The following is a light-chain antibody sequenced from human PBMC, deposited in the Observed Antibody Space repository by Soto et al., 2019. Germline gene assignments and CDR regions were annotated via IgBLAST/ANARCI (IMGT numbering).Light chain of an antibody. CDR1: STDVGAYDY. CDR2: EVS. V-gene: IGLV2-14*01. CDR3: SSYTTSSIYV. Sequence: QSALTQPASVSGSPGQSITISCTGTSTDVGAYDYVSWYQQHPGKAPKLMIFEVSNRPSGLSNRFSGSKSGNTASLTISGLQAEDEAEYYCSSYTTSSIYVFGAGTKVTVL. J-gene: IGLJ1*01.